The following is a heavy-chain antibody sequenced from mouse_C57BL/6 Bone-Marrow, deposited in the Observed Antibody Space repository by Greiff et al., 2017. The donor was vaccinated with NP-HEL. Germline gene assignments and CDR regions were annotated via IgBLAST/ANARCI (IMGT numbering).Heavy chain of an antibody. CDR2: INPSSGYT. Sequence: QVQLKQSGAELARPGASVKMSCKASGYTFTSYTMHWVKQRPGQGLEWIGYINPSSGYTKYNQKFKDKATLTADKSSSTAYMQLSSLTSEDSAVYYCARGSYGSSWFAYWGQGTLVTVSA. D-gene: IGHD1-1*01. J-gene: IGHJ3*01. V-gene: IGHV1-4*01. CDR3: ARGSYGSSWFAY. CDR1: GYTFTSYT.